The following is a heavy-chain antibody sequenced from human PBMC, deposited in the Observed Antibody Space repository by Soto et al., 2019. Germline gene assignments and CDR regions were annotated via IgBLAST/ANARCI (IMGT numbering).Heavy chain of an antibody. CDR3: AKQTPLWSGYLGIDY. V-gene: IGHV3-23*01. CDR2: ISGSGGST. J-gene: IGHJ4*02. CDR1: GFTFSSYA. Sequence: GGSLRLSCAASGFTFSSYAMSWVRLAPGKGLEWVSAISGSGGSTYYADSVKGRFTISRDNSKNTLYLQMNSLRAEDTAVYYCAKQTPLWSGYLGIDYWGQGTLVTVSS. D-gene: IGHD3-3*01.